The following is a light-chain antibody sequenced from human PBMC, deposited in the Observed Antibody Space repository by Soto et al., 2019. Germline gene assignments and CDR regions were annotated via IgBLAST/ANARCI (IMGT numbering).Light chain of an antibody. V-gene: IGLV2-14*01. CDR2: EVR. CDR1: IRDVGGYNY. CDR3: SSFTPKSTLI. J-gene: IGLJ2*01. Sequence: QSVLTQPASVSGSPGQSITISCAGTIRDVGGYNYVSWYQKYPGKAPKLIIYEVRNRPSGISIRFSGSKSGNTASLTISGLQAEDEADYYCSSFTPKSTLIFGGGTKLTVL.